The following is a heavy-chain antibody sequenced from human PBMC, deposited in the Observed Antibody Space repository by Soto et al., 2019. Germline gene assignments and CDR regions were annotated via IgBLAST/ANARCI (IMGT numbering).Heavy chain of an antibody. CDR3: ARDLGSGYDPGDY. V-gene: IGHV1-69*12. Sequence: QVQLVQSGAEVKKPGSSVKVSCKASGGTFNSYVFNWVRQAPGQGLGGMGGIISIFVTPNYGQKFQGRGTITADESTSTGFMELSSLTSEDTAIYYCARDLGSGYDPGDYWGQGTLVTVSS. D-gene: IGHD5-12*01. CDR2: IISIFVTP. J-gene: IGHJ4*02. CDR1: GGTFNSYV.